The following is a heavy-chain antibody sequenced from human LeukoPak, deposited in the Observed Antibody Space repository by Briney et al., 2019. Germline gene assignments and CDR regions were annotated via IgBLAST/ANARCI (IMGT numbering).Heavy chain of an antibody. CDR1: GFTFSSYW. D-gene: IGHD3-10*01. CDR3: ARVFRGQTMVRGVITGEYYFDY. CDR2: IKQDGSEK. V-gene: IGHV3-7*01. J-gene: IGHJ4*02. Sequence: PGGSLRLSCAASGFTFSSYWMSWVRQAPGKGQEGVANIKQDGSEKYYVDSVKGRFTISRDNAKNSLYLQMNSLRAEDTAVYYCARVFRGQTMVRGVITGEYYFDYWGQGTLVTVSS.